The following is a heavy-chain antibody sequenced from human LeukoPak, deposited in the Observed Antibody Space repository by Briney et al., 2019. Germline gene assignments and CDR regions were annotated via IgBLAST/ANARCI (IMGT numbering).Heavy chain of an antibody. CDR2: VYYSGST. CDR1: DGSISSSNYY. V-gene: IGHV4-39*01. Sequence: SETLSLTCTVSDGSISSSNYYWGWIRQPPGRGLEWIGRVYYSGSTYSNRSLKSRVSVSVDTSKNQFSLRLYSVTAADTAVYYCARLYYDSRGYYWFDPGGQGSLVTVYS. CDR3: ARLYYDSRGYYWFDP. J-gene: IGHJ5*02. D-gene: IGHD3-22*01.